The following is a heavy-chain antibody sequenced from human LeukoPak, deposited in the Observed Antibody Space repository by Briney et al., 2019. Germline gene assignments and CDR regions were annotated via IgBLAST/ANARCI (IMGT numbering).Heavy chain of an antibody. CDR3: ARRNGPFDY. D-gene: IGHD1-1*01. Sequence: SQTLSLTCAVSGGSISSGGYSWSWIRQPPGKDLEWIGYIYDSGSTYYNSSLKSRVTISVDRSKNQFSLKLSSVTAADTAVYYCARRNGPFDYWGQGTLVTVSS. CDR2: IYDSGST. CDR1: GGSISSGGYS. V-gene: IGHV4-30-2*01. J-gene: IGHJ4*02.